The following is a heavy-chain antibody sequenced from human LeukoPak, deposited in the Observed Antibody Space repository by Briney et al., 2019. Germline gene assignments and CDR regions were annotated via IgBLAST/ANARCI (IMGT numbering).Heavy chain of an antibody. V-gene: IGHV1-2*02. CDR3: ARVARYCSSTSCSFDY. Sequence: ASVKVSCKASGYTFTGYYMHWVRQAPGQGLEWMGWINPNSGGTNYAQKFQGRVTMTRDTSISTAYMELRSLRSDDTAVYYCARVARYCSSTSCSFDYWGQGTLVTVSS. D-gene: IGHD2-2*01. CDR2: INPNSGGT. CDR1: GYTFTGYY. J-gene: IGHJ4*02.